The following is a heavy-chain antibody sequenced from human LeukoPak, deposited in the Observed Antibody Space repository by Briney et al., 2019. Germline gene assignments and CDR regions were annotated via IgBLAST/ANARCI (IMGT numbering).Heavy chain of an antibody. CDR1: GYTSTGYY. Sequence: GASVKVSCKASGYTSTGYYIHWVRQAPGQGPEWMGWINPNSGGTNYAQKFQGRVTMTRDTSISTAYMELSRLRSDDTAVYYCARSPHILTGENFDYWGQGTLVTVSS. V-gene: IGHV1-2*02. CDR3: ARSPHILTGENFDY. J-gene: IGHJ4*02. CDR2: INPNSGGT. D-gene: IGHD3-9*01.